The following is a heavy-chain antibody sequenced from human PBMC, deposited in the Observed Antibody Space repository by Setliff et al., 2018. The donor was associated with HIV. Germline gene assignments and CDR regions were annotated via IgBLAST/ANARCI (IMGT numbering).Heavy chain of an antibody. CDR1: GGSISSYY. Sequence: ETLSLTCTVSGGSISSYYWNWIRQPPGKGLEWIGYIYYSGSTDYNPSLKSRVTISVDTSKNQVSLKLNSVTAADTAVYYCARSPGVDTNMAFDYWGQGTLVTVSS. D-gene: IGHD5-18*01. J-gene: IGHJ4*02. CDR3: ARSPGVDTNMAFDY. CDR2: IYYSGST. V-gene: IGHV4-59*01.